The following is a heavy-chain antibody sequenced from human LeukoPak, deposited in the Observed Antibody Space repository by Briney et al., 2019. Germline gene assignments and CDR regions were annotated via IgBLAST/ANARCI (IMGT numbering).Heavy chain of an antibody. Sequence: GGSLRLSCAVSGLTFSSSWIDWVRQAPGKGLEWVASINPDGNKKYSADSVKGRFTISRDNAENSLYLQMNSLRVEDTAFYYCARDLAYSRLDYWGQGMLVTVSS. CDR2: INPDGNKK. J-gene: IGHJ4*02. D-gene: IGHD5-18*01. CDR3: ARDLAYSRLDY. CDR1: GLTFSSSW. V-gene: IGHV3-7*01.